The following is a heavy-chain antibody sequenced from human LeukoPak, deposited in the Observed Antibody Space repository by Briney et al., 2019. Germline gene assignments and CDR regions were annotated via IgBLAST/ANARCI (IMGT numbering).Heavy chain of an antibody. Sequence: GGSLRLSCAVSGLTFSSSWIDWVRQAPGKGLEWVASINPDGNKKYSADSVKGRFTISRDNAENSLYLQMNSLRVEDTAFYYCARDLAYSRLDYWGQGMLVTVSS. CDR2: INPDGNKK. J-gene: IGHJ4*02. D-gene: IGHD5-18*01. CDR3: ARDLAYSRLDY. CDR1: GLTFSSSW. V-gene: IGHV3-7*01.